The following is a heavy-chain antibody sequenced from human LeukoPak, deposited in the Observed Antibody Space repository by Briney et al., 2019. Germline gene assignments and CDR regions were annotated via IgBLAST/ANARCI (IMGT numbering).Heavy chain of an antibody. CDR1: GFTFSSYE. Sequence: GGSLRLSCAASGFTFSSYEMNWVRQAPGKGLEWVAVISYDGSNKYYADSVKGRFTISRDNSKNTLYLQMNSLRAEDTAVYYCARDHLVRGVIVGANWFDPWGQGTLVTVSS. J-gene: IGHJ5*02. V-gene: IGHV3-30*04. CDR2: ISYDGSNK. D-gene: IGHD3-10*01. CDR3: ARDHLVRGVIVGANWFDP.